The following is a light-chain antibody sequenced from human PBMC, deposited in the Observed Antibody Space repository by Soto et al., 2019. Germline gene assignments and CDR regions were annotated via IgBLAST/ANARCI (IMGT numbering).Light chain of an antibody. J-gene: IGLJ1*01. CDR3: SSYSGTNYHYV. CDR2: EVS. CDR1: SSDVGGYNY. Sequence: QSALTQPPSASGSFGQSVTISCTGTSSDVGGYNYVSWYQQHPAKAPKLMIYEVSERPSGVPDRFSGSKSGNTASLTVSGLQADDEADYYCSSYSGTNYHYVFGTGTKLTVL. V-gene: IGLV2-8*01.